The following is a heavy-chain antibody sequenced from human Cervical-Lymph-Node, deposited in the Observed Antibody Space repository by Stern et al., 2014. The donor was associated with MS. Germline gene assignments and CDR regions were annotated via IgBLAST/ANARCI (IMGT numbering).Heavy chain of an antibody. Sequence: EVQLVESGGGLVTPGGSLRLSCAASGFTFSSYRMNWVRQAPGQGLEWVSAISSSSSYIYYAYSVKGGFTISRDNAKNSLYLQMNSLRAEDTAVYYCARDDHYYDSSGYVWGQGTLVTVSS. CDR1: GFTFSSYR. J-gene: IGHJ4*02. CDR2: ISSSSSYI. V-gene: IGHV3-21*01. CDR3: ARDDHYYDSSGYV. D-gene: IGHD3-22*01.